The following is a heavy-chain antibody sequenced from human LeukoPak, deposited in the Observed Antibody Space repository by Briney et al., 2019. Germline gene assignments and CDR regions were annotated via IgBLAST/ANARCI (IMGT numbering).Heavy chain of an antibody. CDR2: INPSGGST. D-gene: IGHD6-6*01. V-gene: IGHV1-46*01. Sequence: ALVKVSCKASGYTFTSYYMHLVRHAPGQGLEWMGLINPSGGSTSYAQKFQGRVTMTRDTSTSTVYMELSSLRSEDTAVYYCARVPASTEYSSSYWGQGTLVTVSS. J-gene: IGHJ4*02. CDR3: ARVPASTEYSSSY. CDR1: GYTFTSYY.